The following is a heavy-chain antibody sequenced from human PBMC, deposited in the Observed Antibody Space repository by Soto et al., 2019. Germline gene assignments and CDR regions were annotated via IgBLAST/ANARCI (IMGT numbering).Heavy chain of an antibody. Sequence: QVQLVQSGAEVKKPGSSVKVSCKASGGTFSSYAISWVRQAPGQGLEWMGGIIPIFGTANYAQKFQGRVTVTADESTSTAYMELSSRRSEDTAVYYCASSPNYGDYDGDYWGQGTLVTVSS. V-gene: IGHV1-69*12. CDR1: GGTFSSYA. J-gene: IGHJ4*02. CDR2: IIPIFGTA. CDR3: ASSPNYGDYDGDY. D-gene: IGHD4-17*01.